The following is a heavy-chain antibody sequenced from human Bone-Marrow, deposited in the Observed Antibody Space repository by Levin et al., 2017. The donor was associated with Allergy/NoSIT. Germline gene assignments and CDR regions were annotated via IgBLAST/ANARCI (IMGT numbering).Heavy chain of an antibody. J-gene: IGHJ3*02. V-gene: IGHV5-51*01. Sequence: GESLKISCKGSGYSFTSYWIGWVRQMPGKGLEWMGIIYPGDSDTRYSPSFQGQVTISADKSISTAYLQWSSLKASDTAMYYCASSSSSSWDHDAFDIWGQGTMVTVSS. CDR1: GYSFTSYW. CDR3: ASSSSSSWDHDAFDI. CDR2: IYPGDSDT. D-gene: IGHD6-13*01.